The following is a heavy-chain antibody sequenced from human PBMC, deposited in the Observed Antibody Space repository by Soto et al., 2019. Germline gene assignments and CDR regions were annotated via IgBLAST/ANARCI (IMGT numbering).Heavy chain of an antibody. V-gene: IGHV3-23*01. CDR3: ARDQLRSGGTDWYFDL. D-gene: IGHD2-15*01. J-gene: IGHJ2*01. Sequence: PGGSLRLSCAASGFTFSSYAMSWVRQAPGKGLEWVAAIRDDGSSTYYADSVKGRFTISRDNSKNTLYLQMNSLRAEDTAVYYCARDQLRSGGTDWYFDLWGRGTLVTVSS. CDR2: IRDDGSST. CDR1: GFTFSSYA.